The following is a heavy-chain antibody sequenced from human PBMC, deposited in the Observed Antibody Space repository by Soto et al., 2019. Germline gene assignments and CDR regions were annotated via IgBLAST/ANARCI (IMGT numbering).Heavy chain of an antibody. Sequence: VQLLESGGGLVQPEGSLRLPCAASGFTFSSYAMSWVRQAPGKGLEWVSGISGGGSTTYYADSVKGRFTISRDNSKNTLYLQVNSLRAEDTALYYYAKDQAAAGTISRYVQYWGQGTLVTVSS. CDR2: ISGGGSTT. CDR1: GFTFSSYA. J-gene: IGHJ1*01. V-gene: IGHV3-23*01. CDR3: AKDQAAAGTISRYVQY. D-gene: IGHD6-13*01.